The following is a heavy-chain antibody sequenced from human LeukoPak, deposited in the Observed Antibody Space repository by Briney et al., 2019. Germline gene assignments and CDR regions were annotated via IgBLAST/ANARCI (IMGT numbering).Heavy chain of an antibody. CDR2: ISAYNGNT. D-gene: IGHD6-19*01. J-gene: IGHJ3*02. CDR1: GYTFTSYG. Sequence: VGSVRVSCKASGYTFTSYGISWVGQAHGQGLEWMGWISAYNGNTNYAQKLQGRVTMTTDTSTSTAYMELRSLRSDDTAVYYCARDRDSSFDAFDIWGQGTMLTVSS. V-gene: IGHV1-18*01. CDR3: ARDRDSSFDAFDI.